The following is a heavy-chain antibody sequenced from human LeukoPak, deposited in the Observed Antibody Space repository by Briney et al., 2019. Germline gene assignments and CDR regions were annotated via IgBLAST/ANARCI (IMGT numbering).Heavy chain of an antibody. V-gene: IGHV4-61*01. CDR1: GGSVSSGSYY. CDR3: AREVRYFDWLATYDC. Sequence: SETLSLTCTVSGGSVSSGSYYWSWIRQPPGKGLEWIGYIYYSGSTNYNPSLKSRVTISVDTSKNQFSLKLSSVTAADTAVYYCAREVRYFDWLATYDCWGQGTLVTVSS. CDR2: IYYSGST. J-gene: IGHJ4*02. D-gene: IGHD3-9*01.